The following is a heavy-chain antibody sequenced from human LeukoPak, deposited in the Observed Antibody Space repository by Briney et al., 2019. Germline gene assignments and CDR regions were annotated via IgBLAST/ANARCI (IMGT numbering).Heavy chain of an antibody. CDR2: IYTSGST. Sequence: SETLSLTCTVSGGSIIGYYWSWIRQPAGKGLEWIGRIYTSGSTNYNPSLKSRVTISVDTSKNQFSLKLSSVTAADTAVYYCARGGYCGGDCYFYYWGQGTLVTVSS. V-gene: IGHV4-4*07. CDR3: ARGGYCGGDCYFYY. D-gene: IGHD2-21*02. J-gene: IGHJ4*02. CDR1: GGSIIGYY.